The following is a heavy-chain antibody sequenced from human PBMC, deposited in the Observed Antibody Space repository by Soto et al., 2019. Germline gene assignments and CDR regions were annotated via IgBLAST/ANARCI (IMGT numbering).Heavy chain of an antibody. J-gene: IGHJ4*02. D-gene: IGHD6-19*01. Sequence: EVQLVESGGGLVQPGESLTLSCAASGFTFSSFGMNWVRQAPGKGLEWVSFIAGTFSAIYYADSVKGRFTISRDNAKNSLFLQMNSLREEDTAVYYCARDAGWNFDYWGQGTLVTVAS. V-gene: IGHV3-48*02. CDR3: ARDAGWNFDY. CDR2: IAGTFSAI. CDR1: GFTFSSFG.